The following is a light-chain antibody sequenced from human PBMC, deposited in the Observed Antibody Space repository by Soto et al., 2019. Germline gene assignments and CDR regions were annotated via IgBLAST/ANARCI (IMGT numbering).Light chain of an antibody. J-gene: IGKJ1*01. CDR2: GAS. CDR3: QQYNNWLTWT. Sequence: EIVVTHSPCTLAVSPVGRATLSCSAIQSVSSSYLAWYQQKPGQAPRLLIYGASTRATGIPDRFSGSGSGTEFTLTISSLQSEDFAVYYCQQYNNWLTWTFGQGTKVDIK. V-gene: IGKV3-15*01. CDR1: QSVSSSY.